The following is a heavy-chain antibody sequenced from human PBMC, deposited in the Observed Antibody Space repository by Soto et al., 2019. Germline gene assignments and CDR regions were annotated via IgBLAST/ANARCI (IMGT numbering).Heavy chain of an antibody. CDR1: GFTFSSYA. J-gene: IGHJ4*02. V-gene: IGHV3-30-3*01. D-gene: IGHD5-18*01. Sequence: GGSLRLSCAASGFTFSSYAMHWVRQAPGKGLEWVAVISYDGSNKYYADSVKGRFTISRDNSKNTLYLQMNSLRAEDTAVYYCARPMIGQLWLPFDYWGQGTLVTVSS. CDR2: ISYDGSNK. CDR3: ARPMIGQLWLPFDY.